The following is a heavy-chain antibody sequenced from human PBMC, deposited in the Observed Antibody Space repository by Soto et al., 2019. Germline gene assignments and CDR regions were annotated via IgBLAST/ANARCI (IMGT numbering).Heavy chain of an antibody. J-gene: IGHJ5*02. CDR1: GGSFSGYY. CDR3: ARGRIAAAGTPNWFDP. D-gene: IGHD6-13*01. CDR2: INHSGST. V-gene: IGHV4-34*01. Sequence: SETLSLTCPVYGGSFSGYYWSWIRQPPGKGLEWIGEINHSGSTNYNPSLKSRVTISVDTSKNQFSLKLSSVTAADTAVYYCARGRIAAAGTPNWFDPWGQGTLVTVSS.